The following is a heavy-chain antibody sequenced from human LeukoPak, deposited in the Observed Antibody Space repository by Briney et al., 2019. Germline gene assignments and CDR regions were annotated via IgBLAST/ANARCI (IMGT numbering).Heavy chain of an antibody. V-gene: IGHV3-30*04. J-gene: IGHJ3*02. D-gene: IGHD1-26*01. CDR1: GFTFSSYA. CDR2: ISYDGSNK. Sequence: GGSLRLSCAASGFTFSSYAMHWVRQAPGKGLEWVAVISYDGSNKYYADSVKGRFTISRDNSKNTLYLQMNSLRAEDTAVYYCARNRVGATRGAFDICSQGTMVTVSS. CDR3: ARNRVGATRGAFDI.